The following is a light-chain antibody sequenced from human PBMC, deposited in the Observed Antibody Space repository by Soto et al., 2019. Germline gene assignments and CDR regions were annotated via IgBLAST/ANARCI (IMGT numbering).Light chain of an antibody. V-gene: IGLV1-51*02. CDR1: SSNIGDNY. Sequence: QSVLTQPPSVSAAPGQKVNISCSGRSSNIGDNYVSWYQQLPGTAPKLLMYENNKRPSGIPDRFSGSKSGTSATLGVTGLPTGDEAAYYCGTWDRSLSVWVFGGGTKVTVL. CDR3: GTWDRSLSVWV. CDR2: ENN. J-gene: IGLJ3*02.